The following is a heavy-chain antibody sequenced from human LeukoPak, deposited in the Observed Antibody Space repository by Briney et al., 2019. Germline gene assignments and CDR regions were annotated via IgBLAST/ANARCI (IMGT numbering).Heavy chain of an antibody. CDR3: VYYDSSGHNWFDP. V-gene: IGHV1-18*01. CDR1: GYTFTSYG. Sequence: ASVKVSCKASGYTFTSYGISWVRQAPGQGLEWMGWISAYNGNTNYAQKLQGRVTMTTDTSTSTAYMELRSLRSDDTAVYYCVYYDSSGHNWFDPWGQGTLVTVSS. D-gene: IGHD3-22*01. CDR2: ISAYNGNT. J-gene: IGHJ5*02.